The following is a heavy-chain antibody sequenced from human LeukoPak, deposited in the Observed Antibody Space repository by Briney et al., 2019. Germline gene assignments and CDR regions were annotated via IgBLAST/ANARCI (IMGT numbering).Heavy chain of an antibody. CDR2: INPNNGGT. V-gene: IGHV1-2*02. Sequence: ASVKVSCKASGYTFTGYYMHWVRQAPGQGLEWMGWINPNNGGTNYAQKFQGRVTMTRDTSISTAYMELSRLRSDDTAVYYCARSYNASGSPLVWGKGTTVTVSS. CDR1: GYTFTGYY. CDR3: ARSYNASGSPLV. D-gene: IGHD3-10*01. J-gene: IGHJ6*04.